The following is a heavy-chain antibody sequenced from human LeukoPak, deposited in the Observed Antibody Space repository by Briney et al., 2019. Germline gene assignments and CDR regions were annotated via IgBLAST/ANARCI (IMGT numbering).Heavy chain of an antibody. CDR1: GFTFDDYA. J-gene: IGHJ4*02. Sequence: GGSLRLSCAASGFTFDDYAMHWVRQAPAKGLEWVSHISWDGGSTYYADSVKGRFTIARDNSKNSLYLQMNSLRAEDTALYYCAKDMAAYYYASGNIDYWGQGTLVTVST. CDR3: AKDMAAYYYASGNIDY. CDR2: ISWDGGST. D-gene: IGHD3-10*01. V-gene: IGHV3-43D*03.